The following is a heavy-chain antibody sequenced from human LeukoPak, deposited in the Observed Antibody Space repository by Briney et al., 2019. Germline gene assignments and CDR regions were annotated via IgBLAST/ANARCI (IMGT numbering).Heavy chain of an antibody. J-gene: IGHJ4*02. CDR3: AKDEKIFKYSSGWYY. CDR1: GFTFGSYA. D-gene: IGHD6-19*01. CDR2: ISGSGGST. Sequence: GGSLRLSCAASGFTFGSYAMSWVRQAPGKGLEWVSAISGSGGSTYYADSVKGRFTISRDNSKNTLYLQMNSLRAEDTAVYYCAKDEKIFKYSSGWYYWGQGTLVTVSS. V-gene: IGHV3-23*01.